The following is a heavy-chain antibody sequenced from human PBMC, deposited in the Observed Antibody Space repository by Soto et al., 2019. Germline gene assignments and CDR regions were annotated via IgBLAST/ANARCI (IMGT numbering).Heavy chain of an antibody. J-gene: IGHJ5*02. Sequence: QIELVQSGAEMKNPGASVKVSCKASGYTFTSYGISWVRQAPGQGLEGMGWISGFNDDTNLAQRVQGRITVTKDTSTSTAYMELRSLKSDDTAVYYCARSGSYYPARNWFGPWGQGTLVTVSS. CDR2: ISGFNDDT. D-gene: IGHD3-10*01. CDR1: GYTFTSYG. V-gene: IGHV1-18*01. CDR3: ARSGSYYPARNWFGP.